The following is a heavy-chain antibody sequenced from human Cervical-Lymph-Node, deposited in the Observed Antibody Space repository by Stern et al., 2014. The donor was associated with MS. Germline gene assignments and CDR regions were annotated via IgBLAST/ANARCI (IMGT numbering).Heavy chain of an antibody. CDR1: GGTFTSYA. V-gene: IGHV1-69*01. CDR2: IIPNFGTA. Sequence: QVQLVQSGAEVKKPGSSVKVSCKASGGTFTSYAISWVRQAPGQGLEWMGGIIPNFGTANYAQKFQARVTITAAESTTPAYMELSSLRSEDTAVYYCARGEVKEGLVRGMDVWGQGTTVTVSS. CDR3: ARGEVKEGLVRGMDV. J-gene: IGHJ6*02. D-gene: IGHD6-13*01.